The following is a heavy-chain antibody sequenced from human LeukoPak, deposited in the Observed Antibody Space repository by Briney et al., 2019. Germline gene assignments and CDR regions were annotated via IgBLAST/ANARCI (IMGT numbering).Heavy chain of an antibody. CDR3: ARLRVSQDSRGYYVPSYFDY. Sequence: ASETLSLTCTVSGGSISSSSYYWGWIRQPPGKGLEWIGSIYYSGSTYYNPSLKSRVTISVDTSKNQFSLKLSSVTAADTAVFYCARLRVSQDSRGYYVPSYFDYWGQGTLVTVSS. CDR1: GGSISSSSYY. V-gene: IGHV4-39*07. CDR2: IYYSGST. J-gene: IGHJ4*02. D-gene: IGHD6-25*01.